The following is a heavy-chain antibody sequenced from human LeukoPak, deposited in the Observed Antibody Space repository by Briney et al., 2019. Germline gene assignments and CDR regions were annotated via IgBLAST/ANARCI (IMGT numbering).Heavy chain of an antibody. D-gene: IGHD1-7*01. V-gene: IGHV3-30*02. Sequence: GGSLRLSCAASGFTFNNYVMHWVRQAPGKGLEWVAFIRYDGTNKYYPDSMKGRFTISGDNSKNTLYLQMNSLRAEDTAVYYCAKAGAGTTRYYYMDVWGKGTTVTVSS. CDR3: AKAGAGTTRYYYMDV. J-gene: IGHJ6*03. CDR2: IRYDGTNK. CDR1: GFTFNNYV.